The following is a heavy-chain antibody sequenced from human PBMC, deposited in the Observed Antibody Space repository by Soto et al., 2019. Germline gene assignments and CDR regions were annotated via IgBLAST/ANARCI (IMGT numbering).Heavy chain of an antibody. J-gene: IGHJ4*02. V-gene: IGHV1-18*01. CDR1: GYTFTNHG. CDR2: ISGYNGNT. D-gene: IGHD1-1*01. Sequence: ASVKVSCKASGYTFTNHGISWVRQAPGQGLEWMGWISGYNGNTKYAQKFQGRVTMTRDTSTSTVYMELSSLRSEDTAIYYCSRGYPPRDQLGNLPGAFWGQGTLVTVSS. CDR3: SRGYPPRDQLGNLPGAF.